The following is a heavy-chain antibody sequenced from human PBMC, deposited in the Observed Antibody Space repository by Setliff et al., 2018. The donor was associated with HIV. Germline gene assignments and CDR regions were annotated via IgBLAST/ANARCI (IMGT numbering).Heavy chain of an antibody. CDR2: IYPGDSDT. J-gene: IGHJ4*02. CDR3: ARLDSDALRYFDY. Sequence: HGESLKISCQGSAYSFTTYWLGWVRQMPGKGLEWMGIIYPGDSDTRYSPSFQGQVTISADKSISTAYLQWSSLKASDTAMYYCARLDSDALRYFDYWGQGTLVTVSS. V-gene: IGHV5-51*01. D-gene: IGHD3-16*01. CDR1: AYSFTTYW.